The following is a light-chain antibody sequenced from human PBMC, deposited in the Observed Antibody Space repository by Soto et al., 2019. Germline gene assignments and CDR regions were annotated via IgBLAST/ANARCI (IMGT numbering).Light chain of an antibody. Sequence: QSVLTQPPSVSDAPGQRVTISCSGSSSNIGKNAVNWYQKFPGKAPKLLIYYDDVLPSGVSDRFSDSKSGTSASLAISGLQSEDEAAYFCAAWDDGLNGPLFGGGTKLTVL. CDR3: AAWDDGLNGPL. CDR2: YDD. CDR1: SSNIGKNA. V-gene: IGLV1-36*01. J-gene: IGLJ2*01.